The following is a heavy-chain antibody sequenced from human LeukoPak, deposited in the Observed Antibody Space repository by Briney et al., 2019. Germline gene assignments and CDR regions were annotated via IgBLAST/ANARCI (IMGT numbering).Heavy chain of an antibody. CDR2: IYTSGST. CDR3: ARTYYYDSSGYGYFQH. D-gene: IGHD3-22*01. CDR1: GGSISSYY. Sequence: PSETLSLTCTVSGGSISSYYWSWIRQPAGKGLEWIGRIYTSGSTNYNPSLKSRVTMSVDTSKNQFSLKLSSVTAADTGVYYCARTYYYDSSGYGYFQHWGQGTLVTVSS. V-gene: IGHV4-4*07. J-gene: IGHJ1*01.